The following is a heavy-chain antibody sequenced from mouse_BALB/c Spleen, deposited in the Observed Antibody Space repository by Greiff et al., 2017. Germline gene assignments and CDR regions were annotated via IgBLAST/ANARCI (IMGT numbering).Heavy chain of an antibody. V-gene: IGHV1-63*02. CDR1: GYTFTNYW. CDR2: IYPGGGYT. J-gene: IGHJ3*01. Sequence: QVQLQQSGAELVRPGTSVTISCTASGYTFTNYWLGWVKQRPGHGLEWIGDIYPGGGYTNYNEKFKGKATLTADTSSSTAYMQLSSLTSEDSAVYFCARFGGNYGFAYWGQGTLVTVSA. D-gene: IGHD1-1*02. CDR3: ARFGGNYGFAY.